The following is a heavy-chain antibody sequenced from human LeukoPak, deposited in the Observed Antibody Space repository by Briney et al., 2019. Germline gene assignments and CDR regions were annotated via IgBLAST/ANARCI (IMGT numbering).Heavy chain of an antibody. CDR2: INPNSGGT. CDR1: GYTFTGYY. J-gene: IGHJ4*02. Sequence: ASVKVSCKASGYTFTGYYMHWVRQAPGQGLEWMGWINPNSGGTNYAQKFQGRVTMTRDTSISTAYMELSRLRSDDTAVYYCARLVYAISTFDYWGQGTPVTVSS. CDR3: ARLVYAISTFDY. V-gene: IGHV1-2*02. D-gene: IGHD2-8*01.